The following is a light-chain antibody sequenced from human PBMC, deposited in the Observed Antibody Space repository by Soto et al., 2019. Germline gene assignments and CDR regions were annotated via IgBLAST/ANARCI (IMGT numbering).Light chain of an antibody. CDR3: QQFNSYPLT. J-gene: IGKJ4*01. Sequence: IQLTQSPSSLSASVGDRVTITCRASPGISNTLTWYQQKPGKPPKLLIYDASSLESGVPSRFSGSGSGTDFTLTISSLQPEVFATYYCQQFNSYPLTFGGGPVVDIK. V-gene: IGKV1-13*02. CDR1: PGISNT. CDR2: DAS.